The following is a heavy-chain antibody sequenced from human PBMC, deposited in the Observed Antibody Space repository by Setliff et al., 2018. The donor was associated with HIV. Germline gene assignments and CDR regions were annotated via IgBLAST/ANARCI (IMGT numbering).Heavy chain of an antibody. CDR2: IYQTGNT. V-gene: IGHV4-38-2*02. D-gene: IGHD3-22*01. CDR3: ARQAWHYDRDGYFIDY. Sequence: SETLSLTCSVSGYSINNGYYWGWIRQPPGKGLEWVATIYQTGNTYYSPSLKSRVTVSMDMSRNQFSVKLNSATAADTAVYYCARQAWHYDRDGYFIDYWGQGMLVTVPQ. J-gene: IGHJ4*02. CDR1: GYSINNGYY.